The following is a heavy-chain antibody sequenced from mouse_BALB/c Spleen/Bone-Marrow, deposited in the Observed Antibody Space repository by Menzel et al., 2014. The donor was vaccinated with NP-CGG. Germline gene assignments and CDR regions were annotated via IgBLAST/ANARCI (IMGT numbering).Heavy chain of an antibody. CDR3: ARGGISVDY. CDR2: IYPGDGDT. Sequence: QVQLQQSGAELVRPGSSVKISCKASGYAFSVYWMNWVKQRPGQGLEWIGQIYPGDGDTNYNGKFKGRATLTADKSSNTANMQLSSLTSEDSAVYFYARGGISVDYWGQGTALTVSS. CDR1: GYAFSVYW. J-gene: IGHJ2*01. V-gene: IGHV1-80*01.